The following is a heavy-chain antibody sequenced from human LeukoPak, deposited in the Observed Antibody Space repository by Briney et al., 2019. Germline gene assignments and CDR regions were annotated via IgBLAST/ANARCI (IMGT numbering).Heavy chain of an antibody. V-gene: IGHV4-39*01. CDR3: ARSSREGATVDY. J-gene: IGHJ4*02. CDR1: GGSISSSSYY. D-gene: IGHD1-26*01. CDR2: IYYSGST. Sequence: SETLSLTCTVSGGSISSSSYYWGWIRQPPGKGLEWIGSIYYSGSTYYNPSLKSRVTISVDTSKNQFSLKLSSVTAADTAVYYCARSSREGATVDYWGQGTLVTDSS.